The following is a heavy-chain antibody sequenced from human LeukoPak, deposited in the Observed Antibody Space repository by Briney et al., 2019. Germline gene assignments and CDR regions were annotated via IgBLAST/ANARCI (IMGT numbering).Heavy chain of an antibody. J-gene: IGHJ5*02. CDR3: ARDDGDYVGWFDP. CDR2: IYYSGST. CDR1: GGSISSYY. D-gene: IGHD4-17*01. Sequence: SETLSLTCTVSGGSISSYYWSWIRQPPGKGLEWIGYIYYSGSTNYNPSLKSRVTISVDTSKNQFSLKLSSVTAADTAVYYCARDDGDYVGWFDPWGQGTLVTVSS. V-gene: IGHV4-59*01.